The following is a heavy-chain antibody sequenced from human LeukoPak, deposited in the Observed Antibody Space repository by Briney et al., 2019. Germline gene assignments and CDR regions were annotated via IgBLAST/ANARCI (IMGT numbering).Heavy chain of an antibody. V-gene: IGHV3-21*01. J-gene: IGHJ1*01. D-gene: IGHD2-21*02. CDR2: ISGSSRHI. Sequence: GGSLRLSCAASGFTFSDYTMNWVRQAPGKGLEYVSSISGSSRHIYYADSVKGRFTISRDNTKSSLYLQMNSLRVEDMAVYYCARGYCGGDCYGDWGQGTLVTV. CDR1: GFTFSDYT. CDR3: ARGYCGGDCYGD.